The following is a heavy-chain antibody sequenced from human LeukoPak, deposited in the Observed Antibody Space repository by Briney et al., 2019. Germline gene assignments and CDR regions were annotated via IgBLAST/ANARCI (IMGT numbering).Heavy chain of an antibody. V-gene: IGHV3-74*01. J-gene: IGHJ4*02. CDR3: TRGGEYSSGPFDY. CDR1: GFTLRSHW. D-gene: IGHD6-19*01. Sequence: GGSLRLSCAASGFTLRSHWMHWVRQAPGKGLVWGSCINSAGSSTSYADSVKGRFTISRDNAKNTLYLQINSLRAEDTAVYYCTRGGEYSSGPFDYWGQGTLVTVSS. CDR2: INSAGSST.